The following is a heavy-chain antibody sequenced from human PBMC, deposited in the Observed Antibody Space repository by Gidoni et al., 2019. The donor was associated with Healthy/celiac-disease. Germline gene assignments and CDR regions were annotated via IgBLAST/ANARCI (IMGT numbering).Heavy chain of an antibody. CDR3: ARQGFWRGSKNYFDY. D-gene: IGHD3-3*01. CDR1: GGSISSSSYY. V-gene: IGHV4-39*01. Sequence: QLQLQESGPGLVKPSETLSLTCTVSGGSISSSSYYWGWIRQPPGKGLEWIGSIYYSGSTYYNPSLKSRVTISVDTSKNQFSLKLSSVTAADTAVYYCARQGFWRGSKNYFDYWGQGTLVTVSS. J-gene: IGHJ4*02. CDR2: IYYSGST.